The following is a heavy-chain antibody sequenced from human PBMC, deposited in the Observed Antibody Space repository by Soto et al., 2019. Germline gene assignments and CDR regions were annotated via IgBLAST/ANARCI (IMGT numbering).Heavy chain of an antibody. CDR2: INHSGST. CDR1: GGSFSGYY. J-gene: IGHJ4*02. CDR3: TRHMCTRGPCYFDY. V-gene: IGHV4-34*01. D-gene: IGHD2-8*02. Sequence: PSETLSLTCAVYGGSFSGYYFSWIRQTPGKGLEWIGEINHSGSTNYNPSLKSRVTISVDTSNNLFSLKVYSMTAADTSFYYCTRHMCTRGPCYFDYWGQGTLVTVSS.